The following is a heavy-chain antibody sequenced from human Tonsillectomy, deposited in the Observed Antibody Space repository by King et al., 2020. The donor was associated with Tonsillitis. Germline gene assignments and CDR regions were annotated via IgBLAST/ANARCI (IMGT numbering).Heavy chain of an antibody. CDR3: ARVNDYGDYNYYYYGMDV. CDR1: GFTFSKYW. Sequence: VQLVESGGGLVQPGGSLRLSCAASGFTFSKYWMHWVRQAPGKGLVWVSRINSDGSSIRYADSVKGRFTISRDNAKNTLYLQMNTLRAEDTAVYYCARVNDYGDYNYYYYGMDVWGXGTTVTVSS. J-gene: IGHJ6*02. V-gene: IGHV3-74*01. D-gene: IGHD4-17*01. CDR2: INSDGSSI.